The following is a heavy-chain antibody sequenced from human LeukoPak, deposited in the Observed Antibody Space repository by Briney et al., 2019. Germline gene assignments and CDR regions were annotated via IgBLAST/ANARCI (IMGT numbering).Heavy chain of an antibody. CDR2: IKQDGSAK. Sequence: GGSLRLSCAASGFTFSNYWMNWVRQAPGKGLEWVANIKQDGSAKYYVDSVKGRFTISRDNAKNSLYLQMNSLRAEDTAVYYCVRQYNSSWLQFFDYWGQGTLVTVSS. V-gene: IGHV3-7*04. CDR1: GFTFSNYW. J-gene: IGHJ4*02. CDR3: VRQYNSSWLQFFDY. D-gene: IGHD6-13*01.